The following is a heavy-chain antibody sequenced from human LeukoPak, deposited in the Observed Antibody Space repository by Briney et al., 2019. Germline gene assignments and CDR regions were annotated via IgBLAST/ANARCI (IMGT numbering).Heavy chain of an antibody. V-gene: IGHV1-69*13. Sequence: GASVKVSCKASGYTFTSYAMNWVRQAPGQGLEWMGGIIPIFGTANYAQKFQGRVTITADESTSTAYMELSSLRSEDTAVYYCARGTSRAYSSSWADYWGQGTLVTVSS. CDR1: GYTFTSYA. D-gene: IGHD6-13*01. J-gene: IGHJ4*02. CDR3: ARGTSRAYSSSWADY. CDR2: IIPIFGTA.